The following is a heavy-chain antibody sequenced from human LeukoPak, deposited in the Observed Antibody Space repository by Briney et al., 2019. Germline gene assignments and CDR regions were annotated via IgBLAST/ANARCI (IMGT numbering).Heavy chain of an antibody. CDR1: GGTFSSYA. Sequence: SVKVSCKASGGTFSSYAISWVRQAPGQGLEWMGGIIPIFGTANYAQKFQERVTITRDMSTSTAYMELSSLRSEDTAVYYCAAARDDYGDYTYYYYGMDVWGQGTTVTVSS. CDR2: IIPIFGTA. D-gene: IGHD4-17*01. CDR3: AAARDDYGDYTYYYYGMDV. J-gene: IGHJ6*02. V-gene: IGHV1-69*05.